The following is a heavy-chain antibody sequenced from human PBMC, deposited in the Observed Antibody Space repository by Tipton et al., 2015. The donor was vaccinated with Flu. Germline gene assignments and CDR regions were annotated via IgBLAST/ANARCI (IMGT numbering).Heavy chain of an antibody. V-gene: IGHV4-38-2*02. CDR1: GYSISSGYY. CDR2: IYHSGSN. D-gene: IGHD4-23*01. Sequence: LRLSCTVSGYSISSGYYWGWIRQPPGKGLEWIGSIYHSGSNYYNPSLKSRVTISVDTSKNQFSLKLSSVTAADTAVYYCARGLGGYGGNSAQNAFDIWGQGTMVTVSS. J-gene: IGHJ3*02. CDR3: ARGLGGYGGNSAQNAFDI.